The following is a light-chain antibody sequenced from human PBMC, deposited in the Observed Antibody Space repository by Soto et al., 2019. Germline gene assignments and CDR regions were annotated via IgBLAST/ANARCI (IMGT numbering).Light chain of an antibody. CDR2: AAS. CDR3: QQRNSPPYT. CDR1: QSISSY. V-gene: IGKV1-39*01. Sequence: DIQMTQSPSSLSASVGDRVTITCRASQSISSYLNWYQQKPGKAPKLLIYAASSLHSGVPSRFSGSAAGTYFTLTISSLQPEDFATYYCQQRNSPPYTFGQGTKLEIK. J-gene: IGKJ2*01.